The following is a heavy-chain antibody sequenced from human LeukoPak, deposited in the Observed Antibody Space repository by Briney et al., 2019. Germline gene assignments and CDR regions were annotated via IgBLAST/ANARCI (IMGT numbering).Heavy chain of an antibody. CDR1: GVTFSSYA. CDR3: AKDNSRYSGYDCMDY. CDR2: VSGNGGSA. V-gene: IGHV3-23*01. Sequence: GGSLRLSCAAAGVTFSSYATTWVRQAPGKGLEWVSSVSGNGGSAYYADSVKGRFTISRDNSKNTLFLQMSSLRAEDTAVYYCAKDNSRYSGYDCMDYWGQGTLVTVSS. J-gene: IGHJ4*02. D-gene: IGHD5-12*01.